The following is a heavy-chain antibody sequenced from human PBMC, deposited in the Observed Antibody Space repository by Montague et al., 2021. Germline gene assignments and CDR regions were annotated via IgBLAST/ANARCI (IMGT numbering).Heavy chain of an antibody. V-gene: IGHV3-7*05. Sequence: SLRLSCAASGFPFSTSWMSWVRQAPGKGLEWVAHIRDDGGATYHVDSVKGRFTISRDNAKNSLYLQMSSLRAEDTAVYYCARYTYYHCDYWGQGTLVTVSS. CDR1: GFPFSTSW. D-gene: IGHD1-26*01. J-gene: IGHJ4*02. CDR2: IRDDGGAT. CDR3: ARYTYYHCDY.